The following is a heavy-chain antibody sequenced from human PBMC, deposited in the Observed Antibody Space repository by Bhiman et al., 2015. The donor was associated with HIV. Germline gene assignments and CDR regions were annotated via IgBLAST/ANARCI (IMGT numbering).Heavy chain of an antibody. Sequence: EVQLVESGGALVRPGGSLTLSCVASGFTLNNFEMNWVRQTPARGLEWLSYISSSGGETYYADSVRGRFTISRDNAKQSLFLQMNRLRAEDTGIYHCVRTLVFWGGYSGAYWGQGTPVTVSA. CDR1: GFTLNNFE. V-gene: IGHV3-48*03. D-gene: IGHD3-3*01. J-gene: IGHJ4*02. CDR3: VRTLVFWGGYSGAY. CDR2: ISSSGGET.